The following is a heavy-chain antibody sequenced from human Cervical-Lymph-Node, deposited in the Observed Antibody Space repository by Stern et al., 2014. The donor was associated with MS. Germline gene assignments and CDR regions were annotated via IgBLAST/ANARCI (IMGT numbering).Heavy chain of an antibody. CDR3: ARGHRDYSSSPYFDY. CDR2: INTNTGNP. V-gene: IGHV7-4-1*02. Sequence: VTLVESGSELKKPGDSVKVSCKASGYTFTTYTMNWLRQAPGQGIEWMGWINTNTGNPTYAQGFTGRFVFSLDTSVSTAYLQISSLKTEDTAVYYCARGHRDYSSSPYFDYWGQGTLVTVSS. D-gene: IGHD6-6*01. CDR1: GYTFTTYT. J-gene: IGHJ4*02.